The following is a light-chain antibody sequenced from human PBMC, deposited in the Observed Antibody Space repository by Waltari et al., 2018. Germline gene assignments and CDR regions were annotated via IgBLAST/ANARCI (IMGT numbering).Light chain of an antibody. J-gene: IGKJ1*01. Sequence: DIVMTQFPDSLAVSLVERASINCKSSQSILYSSNNKNYLAWYQQKPGQSPKLLIYWASTRESGVPYRFSGSGSGTDFTLTISSLQAEDVAVYYCQKYYGTPPTFGRGTKVEIK. CDR3: QKYYGTPPT. CDR1: QSILYSSNNKNY. CDR2: WAS. V-gene: IGKV4-1*01.